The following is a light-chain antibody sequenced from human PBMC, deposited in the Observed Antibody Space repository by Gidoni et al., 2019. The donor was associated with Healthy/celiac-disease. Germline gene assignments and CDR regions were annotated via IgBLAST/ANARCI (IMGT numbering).Light chain of an antibody. J-gene: IGKJ5*01. CDR3: QQYGSSTIT. CDR2: GAS. CDR1: QSVSSSY. V-gene: IGKV3-20*01. Sequence: IVFTQSPGTLSLSPGERATLSCRASQSVSSSYLAWYQQKPGQAPRLLIYGASSRATGIPDRFSGSGSGTDFTLTISRLEPEDFAVYYCQQYGSSTITFXQXTRLEIK.